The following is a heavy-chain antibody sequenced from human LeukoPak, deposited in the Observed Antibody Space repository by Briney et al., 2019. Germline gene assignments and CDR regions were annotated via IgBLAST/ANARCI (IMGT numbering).Heavy chain of an antibody. Sequence: GGSLRLSCSASGFTFSSYWMHWVRQAPGKGLEWVANIKQDGSEKYYVDSVKGRFTISRDNAKNSVFLQMNSLRADDTAVFYCARAAVVVGSGWWAYDYWGQGTLVTVSS. CDR3: ARAAVVVGSGWWAYDY. V-gene: IGHV3-7*01. CDR2: IKQDGSEK. CDR1: GFTFSSYW. D-gene: IGHD3-22*01. J-gene: IGHJ4*02.